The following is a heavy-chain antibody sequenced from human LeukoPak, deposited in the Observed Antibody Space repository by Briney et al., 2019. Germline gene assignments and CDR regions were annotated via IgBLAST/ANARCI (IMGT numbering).Heavy chain of an antibody. D-gene: IGHD4-17*01. J-gene: IGHJ6*03. Sequence: ASVKVSCKASGGTFSSYAISWVRQAPGQGLEWMGGIIPIFGTANYAQKFQGRVTITADKSTSTAYMELSSLRSEDTAVYYCARSSTTVTISYYYYYMDVWGKGTTVTVSS. CDR3: ARSSTTVTISYYYYYMDV. V-gene: IGHV1-69*06. CDR1: GGTFSSYA. CDR2: IIPIFGTA.